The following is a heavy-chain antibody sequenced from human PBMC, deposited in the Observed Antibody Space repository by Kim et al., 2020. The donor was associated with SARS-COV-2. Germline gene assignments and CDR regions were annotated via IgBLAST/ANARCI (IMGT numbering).Heavy chain of an antibody. Sequence: GGSLRLSCAASGFTFSSYGMHWVRQAPGKGPEWVAVISYDGSNKYYADSVKGRFTISRDNSKNTLYLQMNSLRAEDTAVYYCAKDQGVLLWFGEAQIDYWGQGTLVTVSS. J-gene: IGHJ4*02. CDR1: GFTFSSYG. CDR3: AKDQGVLLWFGEAQIDY. V-gene: IGHV3-30*18. CDR2: ISYDGSNK. D-gene: IGHD3-10*01.